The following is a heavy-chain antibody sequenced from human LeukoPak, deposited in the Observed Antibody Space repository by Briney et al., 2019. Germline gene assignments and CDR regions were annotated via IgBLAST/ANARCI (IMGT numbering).Heavy chain of an antibody. Sequence: GASVKVSCKASGYTFTGYYMHWVRQAPGQGLEWMGWINPISGGTNYAQKFQGRVTMTRDTSISTAYMELSRLRSDDTAVYYCARDRVPRTNNYYYGMDVWGQGTTVTVSS. CDR2: INPISGGT. J-gene: IGHJ6*02. V-gene: IGHV1-2*02. CDR1: GYTFTGYY. CDR3: ARDRVPRTNNYYYGMDV. D-gene: IGHD2-8*01.